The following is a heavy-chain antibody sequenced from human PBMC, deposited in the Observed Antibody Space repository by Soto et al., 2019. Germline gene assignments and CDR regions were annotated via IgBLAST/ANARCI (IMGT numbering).Heavy chain of an antibody. Sequence: EVQLVQSGAEVKKPGESLKISCKGSGYSFTSYWIGWVRQMPGKGLEWMGIIYPGDSDTRYSPSFQGQVTISADKSISTAYLQWSSLRASDTAMYYCARVLYDFRSGYYPFGYWGQGTLVTVSS. CDR3: ARVLYDFRSGYYPFGY. CDR2: IYPGDSDT. V-gene: IGHV5-51*01. D-gene: IGHD3-3*01. CDR1: GYSFTSYW. J-gene: IGHJ4*02.